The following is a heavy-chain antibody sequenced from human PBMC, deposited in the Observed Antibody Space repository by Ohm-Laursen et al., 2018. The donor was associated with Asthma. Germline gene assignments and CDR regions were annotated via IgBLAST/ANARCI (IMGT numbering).Heavy chain of an antibody. CDR1: GFTFSSYW. D-gene: IGHD1-26*01. J-gene: IGHJ1*01. CDR2: IKQDASEK. V-gene: IGHV3-7*01. Sequence: SLRLSCTASGFTFSSYWMSWVRQAPGKGLEWVANIKQDASEKYYLDSVRGRFTTSRDNAENSVFLQMNSLRAEDTALYYCARIGPEWELPGREYSLIHWGQGTLVTVSS. CDR3: ARIGPEWELPGREYSLIH.